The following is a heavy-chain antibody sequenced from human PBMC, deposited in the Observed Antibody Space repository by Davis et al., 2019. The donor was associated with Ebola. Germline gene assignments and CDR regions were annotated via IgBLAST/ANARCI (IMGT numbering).Heavy chain of an antibody. CDR3: VREWFGETD. V-gene: IGHV3-48*02. CDR2: INAGSGRK. J-gene: IGHJ4*02. D-gene: IGHD3-10*01. CDR1: GFTFSNYD. Sequence: GESLKISCAASGFTFSNYDMNWVRQAPGKGLEWVSNINAGSGRKSYADSVKGRFTISRDNAKNSLYLQMNSLGDEDTAVYYCVREWFGETDWGQGTLVTVSS.